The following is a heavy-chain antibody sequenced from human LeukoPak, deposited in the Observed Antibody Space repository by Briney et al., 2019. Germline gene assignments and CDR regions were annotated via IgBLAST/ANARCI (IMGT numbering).Heavy chain of an antibody. J-gene: IGHJ4*02. CDR3: ARESPGRGPLDY. Sequence: SETLSLTCTVSGGSISSSSYYWGWIRQPPGKGLEWIGSIYYTGSTYYNPSLKSRVTISVDTSKNQFSLKLSSVTAADTAVYYCARESPGRGPLDYWGQGTLVTVSS. D-gene: IGHD5-24*01. CDR2: IYYTGST. V-gene: IGHV4-39*02. CDR1: GGSISSSSYY.